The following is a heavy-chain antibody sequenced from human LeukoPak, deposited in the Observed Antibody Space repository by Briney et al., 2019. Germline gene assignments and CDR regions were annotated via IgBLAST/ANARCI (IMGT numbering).Heavy chain of an antibody. D-gene: IGHD6-13*01. CDR1: GGSISSYY. CDR2: IYYSGST. Sequence: TSETLSLTCTVSGGSISSYYWSWIRQPPGKGLEWIGYIYYSGSTNYNPSLKSRVTISVDTSKNQFSLKLSSVTAADTAVYYCARGVGYSSSWYYFDYWGQGTLVTVSS. V-gene: IGHV4-59*08. J-gene: IGHJ4*02. CDR3: ARGVGYSSSWYYFDY.